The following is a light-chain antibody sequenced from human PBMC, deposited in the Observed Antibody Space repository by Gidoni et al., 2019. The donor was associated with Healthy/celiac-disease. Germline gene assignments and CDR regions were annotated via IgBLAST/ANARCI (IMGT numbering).Light chain of an antibody. CDR1: PSVTSSY. J-gene: IGKJ1*01. CDR3: QQYGSSPS. Sequence: EIVLTQSPGTLSLSPGERATLSCRASPSVTSSYLAWYQQKPGQAPRLLIYGASSRATGIPDRFSGRGSGTDFTLTISRLEPEDFAVYYCQQYGSSPSFGQGSKVEIK. V-gene: IGKV3-20*01. CDR2: GAS.